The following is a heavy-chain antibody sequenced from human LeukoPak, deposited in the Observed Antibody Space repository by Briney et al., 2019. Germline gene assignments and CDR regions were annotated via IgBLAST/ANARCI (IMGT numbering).Heavy chain of an antibody. V-gene: IGHV3-7*01. CDR2: INQDGSEK. Sequence: GGSLRLSCVTSGFNFNTFRMSWVRQTPGKGLEWVATINQDGSEKYNVDSVKGRFIISRDSAKKSLYLQMNSLRAEDTSVYYCARSGGYDYWGQGTLVTVSS. J-gene: IGHJ4*02. CDR3: ARSGGYDY. CDR1: GFNFNTFR. D-gene: IGHD5-12*01.